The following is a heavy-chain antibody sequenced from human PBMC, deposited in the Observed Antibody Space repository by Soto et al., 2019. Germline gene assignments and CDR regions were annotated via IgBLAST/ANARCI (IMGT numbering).Heavy chain of an antibody. J-gene: IGHJ6*02. Sequence: PSETLSLTCTVSGGSINNYYWSWIRQPPGKGLEWIGHVYYSGSTHYNPSLKSRVTMSVDTSKNQFSLKLSSVTAADTAVYYCARYYHSYGYPYYYYGMDVWGQGTTVTVSS. CDR1: GGSINNYY. D-gene: IGHD5-18*01. CDR2: VYYSGST. V-gene: IGHV4-59*08. CDR3: ARYYHSYGYPYYYYGMDV.